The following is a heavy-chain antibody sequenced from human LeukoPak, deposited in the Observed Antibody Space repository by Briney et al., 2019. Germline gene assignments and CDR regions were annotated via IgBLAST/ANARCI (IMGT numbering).Heavy chain of an antibody. V-gene: IGHV4-59*01. D-gene: IGHD4-23*01. CDR1: GDSTSGYY. Sequence: SETLSLTCTVSGDSTSGYYYNWVRQPPGKGLEWIGYIYYSGSTNYNPSLKSRVTISLDTSKNQFSLKLSSVTTADTAVYYCARSVVTLYWYFDLWGRGTLVTVSS. J-gene: IGHJ2*01. CDR3: ARSVVTLYWYFDL. CDR2: IYYSGST.